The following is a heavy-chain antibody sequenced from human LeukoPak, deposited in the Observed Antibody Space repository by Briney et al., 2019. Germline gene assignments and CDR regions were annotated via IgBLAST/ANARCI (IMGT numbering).Heavy chain of an antibody. V-gene: IGHV3-30*18. CDR2: ISYDGSNK. Sequence: GGSLRLSCAASGFPFSSYGMHWVRQAPGKGLEWVAVISYDGSNKYYADSVKGRFTISRDNSKNTLYLQMNSLRAEDTAVYYCAKAYYYDSSGYPTPFDYWGQGTLVTVSS. D-gene: IGHD3-22*01. J-gene: IGHJ4*02. CDR1: GFPFSSYG. CDR3: AKAYYYDSSGYPTPFDY.